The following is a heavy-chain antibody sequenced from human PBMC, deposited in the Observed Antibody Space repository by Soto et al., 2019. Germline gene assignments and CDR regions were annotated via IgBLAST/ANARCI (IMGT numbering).Heavy chain of an antibody. Sequence: EVQLLESGGGLVQPGGSLRLSCAASGFTFSSYAMSWVRQAPGKGLEWVSAISGSGGSTYYADSVKGRFTISRDNSKNTLYLQMNSLRAEDTAVYYCAKLSVTYYYDSSGYYGRNYFDYWGQGTLVPGSS. V-gene: IGHV3-23*01. CDR3: AKLSVTYYYDSSGYYGRNYFDY. J-gene: IGHJ4*02. CDR1: GFTFSSYA. D-gene: IGHD3-22*01. CDR2: ISGSGGST.